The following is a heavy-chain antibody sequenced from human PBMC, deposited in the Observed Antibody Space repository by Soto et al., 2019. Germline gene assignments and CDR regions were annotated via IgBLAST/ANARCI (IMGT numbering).Heavy chain of an antibody. CDR2: IYYSGST. CDR1: GGSISSYY. J-gene: IGHJ6*03. D-gene: IGHD3-9*01. Sequence: SETLSLTCTVSGGSISSYYWSWIRQPPGKGLEWIGYIYYSGSTNYNPSLKSRVTISVDTSKNQFSLKLSSVTAADTAVYYCARGDYDILTGYSPHYYMDVWGKGTTVTVSS. V-gene: IGHV4-59*08. CDR3: ARGDYDILTGYSPHYYMDV.